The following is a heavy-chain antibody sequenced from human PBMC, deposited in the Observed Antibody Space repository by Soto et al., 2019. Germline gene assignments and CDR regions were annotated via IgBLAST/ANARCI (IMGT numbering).Heavy chain of an antibody. D-gene: IGHD3-16*01. CDR2: IWYDGSNK. CDR1: GFTFSSYG. Sequence: GGSLRLSCAASGFTFSSYGMHWVRQAPGKGLEWVAVIWYDGSNKYYADSVKGRFTISRDNSKNTLYLQMNSLRAEDTAVYYCARGEQDVPIDDYDYIWGSNYFDYWGQGTLVTVSS. V-gene: IGHV3-33*01. CDR3: ARGEQDVPIDDYDYIWGSNYFDY. J-gene: IGHJ4*02.